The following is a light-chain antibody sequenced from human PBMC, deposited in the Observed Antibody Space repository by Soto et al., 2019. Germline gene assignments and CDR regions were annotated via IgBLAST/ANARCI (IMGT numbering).Light chain of an antibody. V-gene: IGKV3-20*01. CDR3: QQYGSSPPIT. CDR2: GAS. CDR1: HSVSSSY. J-gene: IGKJ5*01. Sequence: EIVLTQSPGTLSLSAGERATLSCRASHSVSSSYLAWYQQKPGQAPRLLIYGASSRATGIPDRFSGSGSGINFTLTISRLEPEDFAVYYCQQYGSSPPITFGQGTRLEIK.